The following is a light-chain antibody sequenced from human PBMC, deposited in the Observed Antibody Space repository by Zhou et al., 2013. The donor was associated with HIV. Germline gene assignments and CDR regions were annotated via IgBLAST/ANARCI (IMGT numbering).Light chain of an antibody. CDR1: QTIIRN. Sequence: EVVMTQSPATLSVSPGERATLSCRASQTIIRNLAWYQQKPGQAPRLLIYSASVRAAGIPARFSGSGSGTDFTPTISSMQSEDFAVYYCQQYNNWPPYTFGQGTKVEIK. CDR2: SAS. V-gene: IGKV3-15*01. J-gene: IGKJ2*01. CDR3: QQYNNWPPYT.